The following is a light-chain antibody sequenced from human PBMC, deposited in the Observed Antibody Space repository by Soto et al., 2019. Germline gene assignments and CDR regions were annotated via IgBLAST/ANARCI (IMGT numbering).Light chain of an antibody. CDR1: SSDVGGYNY. V-gene: IGLV2-14*01. J-gene: IGLJ3*02. CDR3: SSYTSSSTWV. CDR2: EVS. Sequence: QSVLTQSASVSGSPGQSITISCTGTSSDVGGYNYVSWYQQYPGKAPKLMIYEVSNRPSGVSNSFSGSKSGNTASLTISGXXXXDEXXYYCSSYTSSSTWVFGGGTKVTVL.